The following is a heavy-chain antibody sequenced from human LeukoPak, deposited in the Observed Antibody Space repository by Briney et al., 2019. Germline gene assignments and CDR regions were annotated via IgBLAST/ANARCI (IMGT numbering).Heavy chain of an antibody. CDR3: AREIRYFDWLA. V-gene: IGHV1-69*04. CDR2: IIPILGIA. J-gene: IGHJ3*01. Sequence: ASVKVSCKASGYTFTSYGISWVRQAPGQGLEWMGRIIPILGIANYAQKFQGRVTITADKSTSTAYMELSSLRSEDTAVYYCAREIRYFDWLAWGQGTMVTVSS. D-gene: IGHD3-9*01. CDR1: GYTFTSYG.